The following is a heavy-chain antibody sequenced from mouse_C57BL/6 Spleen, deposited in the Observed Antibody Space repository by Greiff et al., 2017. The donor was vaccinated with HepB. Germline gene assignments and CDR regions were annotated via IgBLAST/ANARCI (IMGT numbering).Heavy chain of an antibody. V-gene: IGHV5-17*01. CDR1: GFTFSDYG. D-gene: IGHD1-1*01. CDR3: ARNYGSRGAWYFDY. J-gene: IGHJ2*01. CDR2: ISSGSSTI. Sequence: EVKLMESGGGLVKPGGSLKLSCAASGFTFSDYGMHWVRQAPEKGLEWVAYISSGSSTIYYADTVKGRFTISRDNAKNTLFLQMTSLRSEDTAMYYCARNYGSRGAWYFDYWGQGTTLTVSS.